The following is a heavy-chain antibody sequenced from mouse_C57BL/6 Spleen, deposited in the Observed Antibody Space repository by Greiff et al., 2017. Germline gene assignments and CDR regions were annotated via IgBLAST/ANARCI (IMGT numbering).Heavy chain of an antibody. J-gene: IGHJ2*01. CDR3: AREDGSSPYFDY. Sequence: VQLQQPGAELVKPGASVKLSCKASGYTFTSYWMHWVKQRPGQGLEWIGMIHPNSGSTNYNEKFKSKVTLTVDKSPSTAYMQLSSLTSEDSTVYYCAREDGSSPYFDYWGQGTTLTVSS. CDR2: IHPNSGST. D-gene: IGHD1-1*01. V-gene: IGHV1-64*01. CDR1: GYTFTSYW.